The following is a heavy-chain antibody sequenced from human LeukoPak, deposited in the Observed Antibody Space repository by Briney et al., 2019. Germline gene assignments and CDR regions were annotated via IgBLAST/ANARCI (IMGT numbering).Heavy chain of an antibody. J-gene: IGHJ4*02. Sequence: SETLSLTCTVSDYYISSGHYWGWIRQPPGKGLEWIGNIHHAGATYYNPSLKSRVTISVDTSKKQFSLKLRTATAADTAVYYCARIEAVTRGYNHAYYFDYWGQGTLVTVSS. V-gene: IGHV4-38-2*02. D-gene: IGHD5-18*01. CDR3: ARIEAVTRGYNHAYYFDY. CDR1: DYYISSGHY. CDR2: IHHAGAT.